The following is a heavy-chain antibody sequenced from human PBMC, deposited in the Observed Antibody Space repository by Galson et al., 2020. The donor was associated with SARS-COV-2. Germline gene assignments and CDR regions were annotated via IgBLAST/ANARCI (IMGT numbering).Heavy chain of an antibody. CDR2: INHSGST. V-gene: IGHV4-34*01. D-gene: IGHD4-4*01. CDR3: ARGRGADYRSDY. J-gene: IGHJ4*02. Sequence: SETLSLTCAVYGGSFSGYYWNWIRQPPGMGLEWIGEINHSGSTNYNPSLKSRVIISVDTSKSQFSLKLSSLTAADTAVYYCARGRGADYRSDYWGQGTLVTVSS. CDR1: GGSFSGYY.